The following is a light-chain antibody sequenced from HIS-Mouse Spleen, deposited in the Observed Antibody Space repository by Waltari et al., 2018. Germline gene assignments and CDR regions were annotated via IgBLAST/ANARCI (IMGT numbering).Light chain of an antibody. CDR1: SSNIGSNY. J-gene: IGLJ3*02. CDR2: RNN. Sequence: QSVLTQPPSASGTPGQRVTISCSGSSSNIGSNYVYWYQQLPGTAPKLLISRNNRRPSGVPDRFSGSKSGPSASLAISGLRSEDEADYYCAAWDDSLSGPVFGGGTKLTVL. V-gene: IGLV1-47*01. CDR3: AAWDDSLSGPV.